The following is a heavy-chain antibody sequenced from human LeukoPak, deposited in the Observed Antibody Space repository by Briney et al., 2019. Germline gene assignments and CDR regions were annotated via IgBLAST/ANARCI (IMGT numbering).Heavy chain of an antibody. CDR1: GFSLSTSGVG. J-gene: IGHJ3*02. CDR2: IYWDYDK. D-gene: IGHD4-17*01. CDR3: AHRRDDYGDSDAFDI. Sequence: SGPTLVNPTQTLTLTCTFSGFSLSTSGVGVGWIRQPPGKALEWLALIYWDYDKRYSPSLKSRRTITKDTSKNHVVLTMTNMDPVDTATYYCAHRRDDYGDSDAFDIWGRGTMVTVSS. V-gene: IGHV2-5*02.